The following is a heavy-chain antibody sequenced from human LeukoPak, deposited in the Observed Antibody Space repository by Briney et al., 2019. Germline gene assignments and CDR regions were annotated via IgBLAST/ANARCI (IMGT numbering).Heavy chain of an antibody. J-gene: IGHJ4*02. D-gene: IGHD5-24*01. Sequence: GESLKISCKGSGYSFTSNWIGWVRQMPGKGPEWMGIIYPGDSDTKYSPSFQGQVTISADKSISTAYLQWSSLKASDTAMYYCAKHGEGYNKYGGYYFYFWGQGTLVTVSS. CDR3: AKHGEGYNKYGGYYFYF. CDR1: GYSFTSNW. CDR2: IYPGDSDT. V-gene: IGHV5-51*01.